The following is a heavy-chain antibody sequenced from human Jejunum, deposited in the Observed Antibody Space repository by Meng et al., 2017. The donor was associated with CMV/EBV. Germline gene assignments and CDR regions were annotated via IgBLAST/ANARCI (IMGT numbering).Heavy chain of an antibody. CDR2: MYFSGIA. J-gene: IGHJ4*02. CDR3: ARDLTNKWFYY. D-gene: IGHD1-26*01. CDR1: GDPISSGSHS. V-gene: IGHV4-39*07. Sequence: RLQCAAPVLLTPPDTLSLTCTSSGDPISSGSHSWAWFRQPPGKRLEWIGSMYFSGIADYNPSLKSRVTISLHATQKQFSLRLTSVTAADSAVYFCARDLTNKWFYYWGQGTLVTVSS.